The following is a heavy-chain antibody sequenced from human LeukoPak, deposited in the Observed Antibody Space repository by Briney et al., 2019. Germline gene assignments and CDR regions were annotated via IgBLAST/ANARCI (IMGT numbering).Heavy chain of an antibody. CDR2: IYYSGST. CDR3: ARQVDP. V-gene: IGHV4-59*08. Sequence: SETLSLTCTVSGGSISSYYWSWIRQPPGKGLEWIGYIYYSGSTNYNPSLKSRVTISVDTSKNQFSLKLSSVTAADTAMYYCARQVDPWGQGTLVTVSS. J-gene: IGHJ5*02. CDR1: GGSISSYY.